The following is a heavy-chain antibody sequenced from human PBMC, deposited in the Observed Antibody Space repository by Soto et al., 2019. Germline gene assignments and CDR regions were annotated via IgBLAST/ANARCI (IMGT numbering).Heavy chain of an antibody. CDR1: GYTFTNSW. J-gene: IGHJ4*02. D-gene: IGHD1-26*01. Sequence: GESLKISCKASGYTFTNSWIGWVRQMPGKGLEWMGIIYPDESDTRYSPSFLGQVTISADKSISTAYLQWSSLKASDTAMYYCARHSPWGGSYPLTDFWGQGTLVTVSS. CDR2: IYPDESDT. CDR3: ARHSPWGGSYPLTDF. V-gene: IGHV5-51*01.